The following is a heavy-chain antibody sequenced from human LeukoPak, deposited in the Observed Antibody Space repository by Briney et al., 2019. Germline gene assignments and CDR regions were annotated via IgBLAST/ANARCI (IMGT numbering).Heavy chain of an antibody. V-gene: IGHV3-9*03. CDR3: AKGIHPDSSSWSGPDY. CDR2: FSRNSGSI. J-gene: IGHJ4*02. CDR1: GFTFDDYP. D-gene: IGHD6-13*01. Sequence: GRSLRLSCAASGFTFDDYPMQWVRQAPGKGLEWVSGFSRNSGSIGYADSVKSRFTISRDNAKNSLYLQMNSLRAEDVALYYCAKGIHPDSSSWSGPDYWGQGTLVTVSS.